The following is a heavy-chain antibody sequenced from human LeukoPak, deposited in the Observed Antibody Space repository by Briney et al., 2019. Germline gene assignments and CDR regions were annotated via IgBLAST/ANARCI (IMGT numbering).Heavy chain of an antibody. CDR3: ARAPGSGSYSWYYFDY. D-gene: IGHD3-10*01. V-gene: IGHV3-33*01. CDR2: IWYDGSNK. Sequence: PGRSLRLSCAASGFTFSSYGMHWVRQAPGKGLEWVAVIWYDGSNKYYADSVKGRFTISRDNSKNTLYLQMNSPRAEDTAVYYCARAPGSGSYSWYYFDYWGQGTLVTVSS. J-gene: IGHJ4*02. CDR1: GFTFSSYG.